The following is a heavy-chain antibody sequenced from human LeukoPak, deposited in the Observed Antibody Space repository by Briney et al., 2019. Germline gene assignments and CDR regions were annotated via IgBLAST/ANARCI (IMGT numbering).Heavy chain of an antibody. Sequence: SETLSLTCTVSGGSISSYYWSWIRQPPGKGLEWIGYIYYSGSTNYNPSLKSRVTISVDTSKNQFSLKLSSVTAADTAVYYCAIPSLPASALDAFDIWGQGTMVTVSS. CDR3: AIPSLPASALDAFDI. CDR1: GGSISSYY. J-gene: IGHJ3*02. CDR2: IYYSGST. D-gene: IGHD6-6*01. V-gene: IGHV4-59*08.